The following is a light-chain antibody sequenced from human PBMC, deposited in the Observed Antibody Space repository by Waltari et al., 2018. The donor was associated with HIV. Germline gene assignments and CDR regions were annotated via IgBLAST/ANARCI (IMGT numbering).Light chain of an antibody. CDR1: QSISTW. Sequence: DIQMTQSPSTLSASVGDRVTITCRSSQSISTWLAWYQQQPGRAPKLLIYKTSSLHSGVPSRFSGSGSGTEFSLTISSLQPDDFTTYYCQQYHSYSLPFGQGTRLEMK. V-gene: IGKV1-5*03. CDR2: KTS. J-gene: IGKJ5*01. CDR3: QQYHSYSLP.